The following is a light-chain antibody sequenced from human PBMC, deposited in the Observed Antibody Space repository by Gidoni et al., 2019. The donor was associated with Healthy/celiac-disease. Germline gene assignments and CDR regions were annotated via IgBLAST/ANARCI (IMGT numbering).Light chain of an antibody. CDR2: DAS. V-gene: IGKV3-11*01. J-gene: IGKJ4*01. Sequence: DIVLTQSPATLSLSPGERATLSCRASQSASSYFAWYQQKPGQAPRLLIYDASNRATGIPARVSGSGSGTEFTLTISSLEPEDFAVYYCQQRSNWLTFGGGTKVEIK. CDR1: QSASSY. CDR3: QQRSNWLT.